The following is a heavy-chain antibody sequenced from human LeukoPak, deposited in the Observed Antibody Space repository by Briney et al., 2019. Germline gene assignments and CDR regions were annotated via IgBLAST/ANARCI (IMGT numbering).Heavy chain of an antibody. J-gene: IGHJ4*02. Sequence: ASVKVSCKASGYTFTSYGISWVRQAPGQGLEWMGWISAYNGNTNYAQKLQGRVTMTTDTSTSTAYMELRSLRSDDTAVYDCARESHYYDSSGYQGMDYWGQGTLVTVSS. CDR1: GYTFTSYG. CDR2: ISAYNGNT. D-gene: IGHD3-22*01. V-gene: IGHV1-18*01. CDR3: ARESHYYDSSGYQGMDY.